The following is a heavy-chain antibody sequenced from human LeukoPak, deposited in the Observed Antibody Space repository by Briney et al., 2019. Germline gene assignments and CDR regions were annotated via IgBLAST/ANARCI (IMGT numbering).Heavy chain of an antibody. V-gene: IGHV3-53*01. CDR1: GFAFGSNY. CDR3: ARRPGN. Sequence: PGGSLRLSCVASGFAFGSNYMSWVRQAPGKGLGWVSLIYSGGAIRYADSVKGRFTISRDSSKNTLFLQMNDLTVEDTARYYCARRPGNWGQGILVTVSS. CDR2: IYSGGAI. D-gene: IGHD1-14*01. J-gene: IGHJ4*02.